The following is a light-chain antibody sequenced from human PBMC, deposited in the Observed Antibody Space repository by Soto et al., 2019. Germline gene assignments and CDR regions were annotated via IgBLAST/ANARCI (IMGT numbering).Light chain of an antibody. Sequence: EIVLTQSPATVSLSPGERSTVACMAIQSVSSNYLAWYQQKPGQAPRLLIYGASTRATGIPDRFSGSGSGTDFTLTISRLEPDDSAVYYCQQYGSSPTWTFGQGTKVDI. CDR1: QSVSSNY. CDR2: GAS. CDR3: QQYGSSPTWT. V-gene: IGKV3-20*01. J-gene: IGKJ1*01.